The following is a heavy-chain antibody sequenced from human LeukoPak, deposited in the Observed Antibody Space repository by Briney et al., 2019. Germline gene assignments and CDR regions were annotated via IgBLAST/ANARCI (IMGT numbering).Heavy chain of an antibody. J-gene: IGHJ4*02. Sequence: VSVKVSCDASDYTLSSSGIKWMRQAPGHGLEWRGWISTQSGNTNYAQKVQGTLTVTTDRSTNTAYLELRRLRSDDTAVYYGARGAYGDKWGQGTMVTVSS. CDR2: ISTQSGNT. CDR3: ARGAYGDK. V-gene: IGHV1-18*01. CDR1: DYTLSSSG. D-gene: IGHD4-17*01.